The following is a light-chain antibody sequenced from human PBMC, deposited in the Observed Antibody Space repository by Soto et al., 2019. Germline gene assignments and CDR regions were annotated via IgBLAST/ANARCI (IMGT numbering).Light chain of an antibody. J-gene: IGKJ2*01. V-gene: IGKV2-24*01. CDR3: RQATQSYT. CDR2: KIS. Sequence: DIVLTQTPLSSPVTLGQPASISCRSSQSLVHGDGNTYFNWLLQRPGQPPRLLIYKISKRFPGVPDRFSGSGAGKDFTLKISRVEAEDVGVYYCRQATQSYTVGQGTKLEIK. CDR1: QSLVHGDGNTY.